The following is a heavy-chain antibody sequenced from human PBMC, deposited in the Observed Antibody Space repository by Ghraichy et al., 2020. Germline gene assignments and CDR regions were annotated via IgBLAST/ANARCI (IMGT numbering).Heavy chain of an antibody. Sequence: SVKVSCKASGGTFSSYAISWVRQAPGQGLEWMGGIIPIFGTANYAQKFQGRVTITADESTSTAYMELSSLRSEDTAVYYCARVSTVTTGYYYGMDVWGQGTTVTVSS. V-gene: IGHV1-69*13. CDR3: ARVSTVTTGYYYGMDV. CDR2: IIPIFGTA. CDR1: GGTFSSYA. J-gene: IGHJ6*02. D-gene: IGHD4-11*01.